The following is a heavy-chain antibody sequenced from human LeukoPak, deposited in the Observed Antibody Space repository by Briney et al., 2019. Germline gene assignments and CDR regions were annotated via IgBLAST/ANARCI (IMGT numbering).Heavy chain of an antibody. Sequence: ASVKVCCKASGYTFSNYGISWVRQAPGLGLEWMGWTSYDGNTNYAQKFQDRVTMTTDTSTTTAYMELRSLESDDTAVYYCARHSGSGWQALGYWGQGTLVTVSS. CDR3: ARHSGSGWQALGY. CDR1: GYTFSNYG. D-gene: IGHD6-19*01. J-gene: IGHJ4*02. V-gene: IGHV1-18*04. CDR2: TSYDGNT.